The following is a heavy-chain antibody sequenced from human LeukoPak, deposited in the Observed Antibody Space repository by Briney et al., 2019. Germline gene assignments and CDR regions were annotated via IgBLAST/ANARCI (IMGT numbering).Heavy chain of an antibody. Sequence: ASVKVSCKVSGYTLTELSMHWVRQAPGKGLEWMGGFDPEDGETIYAQKFQGRVTMTEDTSTDTAYMELSSLRSEDTAVYYCATIHRYNWNVPYYYMDVWGKGTTVTVSS. CDR3: ATIHRYNWNVPYYYMDV. V-gene: IGHV1-24*01. CDR2: FDPEDGET. D-gene: IGHD1-1*01. CDR1: GYTLTELS. J-gene: IGHJ6*03.